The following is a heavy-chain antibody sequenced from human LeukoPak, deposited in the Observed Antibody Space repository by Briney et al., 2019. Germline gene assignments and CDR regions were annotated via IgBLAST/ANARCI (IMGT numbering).Heavy chain of an antibody. D-gene: IGHD6-19*01. V-gene: IGHV4-59*01. CDR3: ARASSGWYGVDY. CDR2: IYYSGST. CDR1: GGSISSNY. Sequence: SSETLSLTCTVSGGSISSNYWSWIGQPLGKGLEWIGYIYYSGSTNYNPSLKSRVTISVDTSKNQFSLKLSSVTAADTAVYYCARASSGWYGVDYWGQGTLVTVSS. J-gene: IGHJ4*02.